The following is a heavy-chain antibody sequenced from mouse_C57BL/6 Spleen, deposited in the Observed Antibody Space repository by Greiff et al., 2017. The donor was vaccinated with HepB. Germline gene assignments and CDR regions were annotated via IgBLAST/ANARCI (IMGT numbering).Heavy chain of an antibody. CDR2: ISSGGDYI. D-gene: IGHD4-1*01. V-gene: IGHV5-9-1*02. CDR1: GFTFSSYA. CDR3: TRGRTGDFDY. Sequence: EVMLVESGEGLVKPGGSLKLSCAASGFTFSSYAMSWVRQTPEQRLEWVAYISSGGDYIYYADNVKGRFTISRDNARNTLYLQMSSLKSEDTAMYNCTRGRTGDFDYWGQGTTLTVSS. J-gene: IGHJ2*01.